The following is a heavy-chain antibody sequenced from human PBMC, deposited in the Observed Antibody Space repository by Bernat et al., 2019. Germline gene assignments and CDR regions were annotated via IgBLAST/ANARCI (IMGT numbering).Heavy chain of an antibody. CDR2: ISGDGGNT. CDR1: GFTFDDYA. J-gene: IGHJ4*02. Sequence: VQLVESGGGVVQPGRSLRLSCAASGFTFDDYAMHWVRQAPGKGLEWVSLISGDGGNTYYADSVKGRFTISRDNSKNSLYLQMNSLRTEDTALYYCASQSRDYWGQGTLVTVSS. V-gene: IGHV3-43*02. D-gene: IGHD6-19*01. CDR3: ASQSRDY.